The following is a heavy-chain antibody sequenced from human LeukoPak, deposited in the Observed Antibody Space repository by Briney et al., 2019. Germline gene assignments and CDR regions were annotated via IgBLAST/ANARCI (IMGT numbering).Heavy chain of an antibody. CDR1: GFTFSRYA. CDR3: AKGHGLLRFDP. CDR2: VSDSGGNT. Sequence: GGSLRLSCAASGFTFSRYAMSWVRQAPGKGLEWVSGVSDSGGNTYYADSVKGRFTISRDNSKNTLYLQMNSLRAEDTAVYYCAKGHGLLRFDPWGQGTLVTVSS. D-gene: IGHD2-15*01. J-gene: IGHJ5*02. V-gene: IGHV3-23*01.